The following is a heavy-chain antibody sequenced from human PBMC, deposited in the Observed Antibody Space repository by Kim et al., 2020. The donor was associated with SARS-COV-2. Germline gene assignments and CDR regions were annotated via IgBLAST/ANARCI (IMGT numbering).Heavy chain of an antibody. Sequence: GGSLRLSCAASGFTFDDYAMHWVRQAPGKGLEWVSLISGDGGSTYYADSVKGRFTISRDNSKNSLYLQMNSLRTEDTALYYCAKDMDDTYYDILTGYSNDYWGQGTLVTVSS. V-gene: IGHV3-43*02. J-gene: IGHJ4*02. CDR3: AKDMDDTYYDILTGYSNDY. CDR2: ISGDGGST. CDR1: GFTFDDYA. D-gene: IGHD3-9*01.